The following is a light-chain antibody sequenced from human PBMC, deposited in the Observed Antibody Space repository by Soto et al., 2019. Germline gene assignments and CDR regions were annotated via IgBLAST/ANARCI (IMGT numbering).Light chain of an antibody. Sequence: DIEMTQSPSSLSAYVGDRVTITCRASQGISNYLAWYQQIPGKVPKILISAASTLQSGVPSRFSGSGSGTDFTLTISSLQPEDVATYYCQKYTNVPTFGGGTKVEIK. CDR3: QKYTNVPT. CDR2: AAS. V-gene: IGKV1-27*01. CDR1: QGISNY. J-gene: IGKJ4*01.